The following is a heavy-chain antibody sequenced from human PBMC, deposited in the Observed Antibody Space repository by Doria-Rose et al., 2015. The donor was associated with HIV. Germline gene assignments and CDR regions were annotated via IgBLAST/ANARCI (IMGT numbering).Heavy chain of an antibody. V-gene: IGHV2-26*01. Sequence: QVTLKESGPVLVKPTETLTLTCTVSGVSLSSPGMGVSWIRQPPGKALEWLANMISDDESSYKTSLKSRLTISRDTSKSQVVVTMTDMDPVDTATYYCARIKSSRWYHKYYFDFWGQGTLVIVSA. CDR3: ARIKSSRWYHKYYFDF. CDR2: MISDDES. J-gene: IGHJ4*02. CDR1: GVSLSSPGMG. D-gene: IGHD6-13*01.